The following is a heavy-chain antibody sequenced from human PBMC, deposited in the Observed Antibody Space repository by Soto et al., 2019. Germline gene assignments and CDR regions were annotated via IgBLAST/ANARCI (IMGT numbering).Heavy chain of an antibody. CDR2: INAGNGNT. CDR3: ARYDCSGGSCYSPWFNP. V-gene: IGHV1-3*01. J-gene: IGHJ5*02. Sequence: QVQLVQSGAEVKKPGASVKVSCKASGYTFSTYSMHWVRQAPGQRLEWMGWINAGNGNTKYSQSFQGRVTITRDTSARTAYMELSSLSSEDTAVYYCARYDCSGGSCYSPWFNPWGQGTLVTVYS. D-gene: IGHD2-15*01. CDR1: GYTFSTYS.